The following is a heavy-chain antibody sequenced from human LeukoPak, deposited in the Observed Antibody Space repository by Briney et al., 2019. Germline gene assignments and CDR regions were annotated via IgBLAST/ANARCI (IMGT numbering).Heavy chain of an antibody. CDR2: INHSGST. J-gene: IGHJ5*02. D-gene: IGHD6-6*01. CDR1: GGSFSGYY. V-gene: IGHV4-34*01. CDR3: ARRWYSSSRLGRWFDP. Sequence: KPSETLSLTCAVYGGSFSGYYWSWIRQPPGKGLEWIGEINHSGSTNYNPSLKSRVTISVDTSKNQFSLKLSSVTAADAAVYYCARRWYSSSRLGRWFDPWGQGTLVTVSS.